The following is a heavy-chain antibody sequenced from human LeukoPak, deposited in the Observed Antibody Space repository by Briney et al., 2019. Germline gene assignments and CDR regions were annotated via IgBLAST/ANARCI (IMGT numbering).Heavy chain of an antibody. CDR2: ISSSGGST. CDR3: AKDLMGGDIVVVPAGLRGYYFDY. Sequence: GRSLRLSCAASGFTFSSYAMSWVRQAPWKWLECISPISSSGGSTYYADSVKGRFTISRDNSKNTLYLQMNSLRAEDTAVYYCAKDLMGGDIVVVPAGLRGYYFDYWGQGTLVTVSS. D-gene: IGHD2-2*01. V-gene: IGHV3-23*01. CDR1: GFTFSSYA. J-gene: IGHJ4*02.